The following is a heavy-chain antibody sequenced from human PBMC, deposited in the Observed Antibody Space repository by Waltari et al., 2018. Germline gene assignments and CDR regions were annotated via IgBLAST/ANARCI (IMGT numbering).Heavy chain of an antibody. D-gene: IGHD2-2*01. CDR3: AGDRAIGLFFDY. Sequence: QVQLQESGQGLVKPSGTLSLTCAVSGDSISGNYWWSWVRQSPETGLEWIGQVYHSGKTHYNPSIQSRVTISVDKPTNQFSRNLNSVPAADTAVYYCAGDRAIGLFFDYWGRGTLVTVSS. J-gene: IGHJ4*02. CDR1: GDSISGNYW. V-gene: IGHV4-4*02. CDR2: VYHSGKT.